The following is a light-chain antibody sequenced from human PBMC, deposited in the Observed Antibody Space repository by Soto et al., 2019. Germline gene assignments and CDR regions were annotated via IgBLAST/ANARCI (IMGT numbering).Light chain of an antibody. J-gene: IGKJ5*01. Sequence: EMVMTQSPAILSVSPGESATLSCRASQSVNSNYLAWYQQHPGQPPRLLIYGISTRETGIPARFSGSGAGTDCTCTISSLQPEDIATDYCQHYHNLTITFGQGTRLEIK. V-gene: IGKV3-15*01. CDR1: QSVNSN. CDR2: GIS. CDR3: QHYHNLTIT.